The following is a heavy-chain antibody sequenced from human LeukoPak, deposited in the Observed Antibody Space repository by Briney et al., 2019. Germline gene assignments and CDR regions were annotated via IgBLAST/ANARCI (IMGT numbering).Heavy chain of an antibody. J-gene: IGHJ4*02. CDR3: ARQVPAAIQFDY. CDR1: GYTFTGYY. V-gene: IGHV1-2*02. CDR2: INPNSGGT. D-gene: IGHD2-2*01. Sequence: ASVKVSCKASGYTFTGYYIHWVRQAPGQGLEWVGLINPNSGGTDYAQKFQGRVTMTWDTSISTAYMELSRLTSNDSAVYYCARQVPAAIQFDYWGQGTLVTVSS.